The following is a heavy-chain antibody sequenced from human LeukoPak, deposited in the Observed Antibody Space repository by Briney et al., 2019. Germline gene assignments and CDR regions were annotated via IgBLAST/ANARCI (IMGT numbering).Heavy chain of an antibody. J-gene: IGHJ3*02. CDR3: ARDLSGSRWDPQHAFDI. D-gene: IGHD6-13*01. V-gene: IGHV3-53*01. CDR1: GFTVSSNY. CDR2: MYSGGST. Sequence: PGGSLRLSCAASGFTVSSNYMSWVRQARGKGLEWVSAMYSGGSTYYADPVKGRFTISRDNSKNTLYLQMNSLRAEDTAVYYCARDLSGSRWDPQHAFDIWGQGTMVTVSS.